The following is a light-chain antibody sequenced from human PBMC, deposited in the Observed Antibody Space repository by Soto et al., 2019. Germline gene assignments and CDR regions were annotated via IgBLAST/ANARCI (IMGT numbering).Light chain of an antibody. V-gene: IGKV3-20*01. CDR3: QQYDVSPPT. CDR1: RGLSDTN. CDR2: DSS. Sequence: EIVLTQSPGTLSLSPGEGATLSCRASRGLSDTNLAWYQQKPGQAPSLLLYDSSRRAPGVPHRFSGSGSGTDFTLTISSVEPDDCAVYYCQQYDVSPPTFGRGSRVEMK. J-gene: IGKJ1*01.